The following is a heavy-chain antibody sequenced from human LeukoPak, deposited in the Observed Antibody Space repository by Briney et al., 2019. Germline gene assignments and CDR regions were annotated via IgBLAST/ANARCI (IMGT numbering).Heavy chain of an antibody. CDR1: GFTFNSYY. CDR2: IYYSGDT. D-gene: IGHD5-18*01. Sequence: PGGSLRLSCAASGFTFNSYYMTWVRQAPGKGLEWIGYIYYSGDTNYNPSLKNRVTISVDTSKIQFSLRLSSVSAADTAVYYCARPGVGSGRYGAFDIWGQGTMVTVSS. J-gene: IGHJ3*02. CDR3: ARPGVGSGRYGAFDI. V-gene: IGHV4-59*08.